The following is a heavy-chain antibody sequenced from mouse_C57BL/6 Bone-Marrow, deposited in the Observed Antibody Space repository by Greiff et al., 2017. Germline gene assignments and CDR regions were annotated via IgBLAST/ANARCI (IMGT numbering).Heavy chain of an antibody. Sequence: QVQLKQSGAELMKPGASVKLSCKATGYTFTGYWIEWVKQRPGHGLEWIGEILPGSGSTNYNEKFKGNATFTADTSSNTAYMQLSSLTTEDSAIYYCARRDGNYWFAYWGQGTLVTVSA. CDR2: ILPGSGST. CDR1: GYTFTGYW. V-gene: IGHV1-9*01. CDR3: ARRDGNYWFAY. J-gene: IGHJ3*01. D-gene: IGHD2-1*01.